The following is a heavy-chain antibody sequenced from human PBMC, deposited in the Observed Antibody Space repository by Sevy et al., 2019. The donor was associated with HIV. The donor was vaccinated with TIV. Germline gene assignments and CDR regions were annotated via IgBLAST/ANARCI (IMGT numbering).Heavy chain of an antibody. D-gene: IGHD5-12*01. CDR2: IIPTFGTA. V-gene: IGHV1-69*06. J-gene: IGHJ4*02. CDR1: GGTFSSYA. Sequence: ASVKVSCKASGGTFSSYAISWVRQAPGQGLEWMGGIIPTFGTANYAQKFQGRVTITADKSTSTAYMELSSLRSEDTAVYYCASRVGDGYNSVPFDYWGQGTLVTVSS. CDR3: ASRVGDGYNSVPFDY.